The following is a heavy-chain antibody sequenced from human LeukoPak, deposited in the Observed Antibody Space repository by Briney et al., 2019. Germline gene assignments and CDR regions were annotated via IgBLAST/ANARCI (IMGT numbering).Heavy chain of an antibody. J-gene: IGHJ4*02. Sequence: GASVKVSCKASGYTFTSYGISWVRQAPGQGLEWMGWISAYNGNPKYAQKLQGRVTMTTDTSTCTAYMELRSLRSDDTAVYYCARGPYCSGGTCYSQYFDYWGQGTLVIVSS. D-gene: IGHD2-15*01. CDR3: ARGPYCSGGTCYSQYFDY. CDR1: GYTFTSYG. V-gene: IGHV1-18*01. CDR2: ISAYNGNP.